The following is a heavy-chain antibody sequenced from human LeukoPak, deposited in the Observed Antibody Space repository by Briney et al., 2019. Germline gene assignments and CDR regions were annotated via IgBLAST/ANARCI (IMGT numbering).Heavy chain of an antibody. D-gene: IGHD3-22*01. CDR3: ARATRYYDNSGYYFDY. Sequence: GGSLRLSCAASGFTFSSHWMHWVRQAPGKGLVWVSRINSDGSSTIYADSVKGRFTISRDNAKNTLYLQMNSLRAEDTAVYYCARATRYYDNSGYYFDYWGQGTLVTVSS. J-gene: IGHJ4*02. CDR2: INSDGSST. CDR1: GFTFSSHW. V-gene: IGHV3-74*01.